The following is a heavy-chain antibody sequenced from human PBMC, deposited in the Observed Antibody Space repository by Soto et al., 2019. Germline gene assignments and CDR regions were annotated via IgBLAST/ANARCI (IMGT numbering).Heavy chain of an antibody. J-gene: IGHJ6*02. CDR2: IIPIFGTA. V-gene: IGHV1-69*13. Sequence: SVKVSCKASGGTFGSYAISWVRQAPGQGLEWMGGIIPIFGTANYAQKFQGRVTITADESTSTAYMELSSLRSEDTAVYYCARGNQGATRGVIIRKKYYYYGMDVWGQGTTVTVS. D-gene: IGHD3-10*01. CDR3: ARGNQGATRGVIIRKKYYYYGMDV. CDR1: GGTFGSYA.